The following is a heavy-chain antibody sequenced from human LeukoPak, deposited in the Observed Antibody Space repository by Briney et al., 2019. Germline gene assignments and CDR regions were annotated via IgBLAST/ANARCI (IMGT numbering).Heavy chain of an antibody. D-gene: IGHD3-3*01. Sequence: SETXSXTXAXYGGSFSGYYWSWIRQPPGKGLEWIGEINHSGSTNYNPSLKSRVTISVDTSKSQFSLKLSSVTAADTAVYYCSLWSGYSSDYWGQGTLVTVSS. CDR1: GGSFSGYY. CDR3: SLWSGYSSDY. V-gene: IGHV4-34*01. CDR2: INHSGST. J-gene: IGHJ4*02.